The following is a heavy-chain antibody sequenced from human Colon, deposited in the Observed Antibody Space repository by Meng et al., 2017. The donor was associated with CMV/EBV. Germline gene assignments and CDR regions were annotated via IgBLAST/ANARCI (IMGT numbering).Heavy chain of an antibody. CDR1: GDSSGSYY. Sequence: SETLSLTGPVSGDSSGSYYWSGIRQPPGKGLEGIGYVSYTGRATYNPAFTSRVTMSVDASESHFSLKLTSVTAADSALYFCARAQNVIPELFDSWGQGTLVTVSS. D-gene: IGHD3-10*01. J-gene: IGHJ4*02. V-gene: IGHV4-59*01. CDR3: ARAQNVIPELFDS. CDR2: VSYTGRA.